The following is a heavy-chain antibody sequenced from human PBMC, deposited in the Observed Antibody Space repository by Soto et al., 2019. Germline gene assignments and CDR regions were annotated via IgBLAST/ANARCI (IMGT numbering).Heavy chain of an antibody. CDR2: IYYTGNT. Sequence: QVQLKESGPGLVKPSQTLSLTCSVSGGSIASGDYYWSWVRQSPVKVLEWIGYIYYTGNTYYNPSLGSRVTFSVDTSQNQLSLRLSDVTVADTAVYYCARDSRRRADSGTRPLYYFDYWGQGTLVTVSS. CDR3: ARDSRRRADSGTRPLYYFDY. J-gene: IGHJ4*02. CDR1: GGSIASGDYY. D-gene: IGHD1-26*01. V-gene: IGHV4-30-4*01.